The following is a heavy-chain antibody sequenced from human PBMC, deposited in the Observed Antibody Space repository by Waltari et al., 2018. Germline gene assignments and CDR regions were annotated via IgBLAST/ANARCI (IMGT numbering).Heavy chain of an antibody. Sequence: QVQLQQWGAGLLNPSETLSLTCAVYGGSFSGYYWSWIRQPPGKGLEWIGEINHSGSTNYNPYLKSRVTISADTSKNQWSMKLSSVTAAETAVYYSARAPDYGDYEGVIDYWGQGTLVTVSS. D-gene: IGHD4-17*01. CDR2: INHSGST. V-gene: IGHV4-34*01. CDR3: ARAPDYGDYEGVIDY. J-gene: IGHJ4*02. CDR1: GGSFSGYY.